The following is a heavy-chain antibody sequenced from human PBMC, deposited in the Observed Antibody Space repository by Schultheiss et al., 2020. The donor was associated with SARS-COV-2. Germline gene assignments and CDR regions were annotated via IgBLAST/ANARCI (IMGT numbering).Heavy chain of an antibody. D-gene: IGHD6-6*01. CDR3: ARYSSSSHY. CDR1: GFTFSSYA. CDR2: ISGSGGST. Sequence: GGSLRLSFAASGFTFSSYAMHWVRQAPGKGLEWVSAISGSGGSTYYADSVKGRFTISRDNAKNSLYLQMNSLRAEDTAVYYCARYSSSSHYWGQGTLVTVSS. V-gene: IGHV3-23*01. J-gene: IGHJ4*02.